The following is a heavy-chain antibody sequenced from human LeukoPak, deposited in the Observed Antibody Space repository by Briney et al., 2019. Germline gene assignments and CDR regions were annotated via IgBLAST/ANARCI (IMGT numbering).Heavy chain of an antibody. D-gene: IGHD3-10*01. CDR2: INSDGSST. J-gene: IGHJ4*02. CDR1: GFTFSSYW. Sequence: PGGSLRLSCAASGFTFSSYWMHWVRQAPGKGLVWVSRINSDGSSTSYADSAKGRFTISRDNAKNTLYLQMNSLRAEDTAVYYCASPGGSGSYYKDYWGQGTLVTVSS. CDR3: ASPGGSGSYYKDY. V-gene: IGHV3-74*01.